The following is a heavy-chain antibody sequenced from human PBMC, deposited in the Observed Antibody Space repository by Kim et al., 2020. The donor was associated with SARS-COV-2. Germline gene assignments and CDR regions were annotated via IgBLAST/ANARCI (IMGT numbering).Heavy chain of an antibody. V-gene: IGHV3-48*03. CDR3: AREERITMLVVVITSAFDI. Sequence: GGSLRLSCAASGFTFSSYEMNWVRQAPGKGLEWVSYISSSGSTIFYAASVKGRFTISSDNAENSLYLLMNSLRAEDTAVYYCAREERITMLVVVITSAFDIWGQGTMVTVSS. CDR1: GFTFSSYE. J-gene: IGHJ3*02. CDR2: ISSSGSTI. D-gene: IGHD3-22*01.